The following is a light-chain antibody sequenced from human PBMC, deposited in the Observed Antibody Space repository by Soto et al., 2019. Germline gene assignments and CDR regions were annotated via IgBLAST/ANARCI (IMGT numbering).Light chain of an antibody. CDR2: EVT. J-gene: IGLJ3*02. Sequence: QSALSQPASXSGXPXXXXTXSXXXXXXXXGXXNLXSWXXXXPGKAPKLXIYEVTKRPSGIXSXXXGSKSGITASLTIXXXXXEDGGDYYCCSYAGARTYVLFGXGTKLTVL. CDR1: XXXXGXXNL. V-gene: IGLV2-23*02. CDR3: CSYAGARTYVL.